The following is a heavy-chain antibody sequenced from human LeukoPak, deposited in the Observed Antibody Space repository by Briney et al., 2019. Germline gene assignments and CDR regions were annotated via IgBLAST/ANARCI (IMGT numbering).Heavy chain of an antibody. CDR3: ARVTIASSSPHNAFDI. D-gene: IGHD6-13*01. J-gene: IGHJ3*02. CDR1: GGSISSSSYY. CDR2: IYYSGST. Sequence: SETLSLTCTVSGGSISSSSYYWGWIRQPPGKGLEWIGSIYYSGSTYYNPSLKGRVTISVDTSKNQFSLKLSSVTAADTAVYYCARVTIASSSPHNAFDIWGQGTMVTVSS. V-gene: IGHV4-39*07.